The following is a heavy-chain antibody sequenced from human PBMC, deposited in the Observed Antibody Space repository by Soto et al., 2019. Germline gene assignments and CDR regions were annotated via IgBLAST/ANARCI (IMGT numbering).Heavy chain of an antibody. CDR3: ARALDSSGYYVYYYGMDV. CDR1: GGSISSGGYY. Sequence: SETLSLICTVSGGSISSGGYYWSWIRQHPGKGLEWIGYIYYSGSTYYNPSLKSRVTISVDTSKNQFSLKLSSVTAADTAVYYCARALDSSGYYVYYYGMDVWGQGTTVTVSS. J-gene: IGHJ6*02. D-gene: IGHD3-22*01. V-gene: IGHV4-31*03. CDR2: IYYSGST.